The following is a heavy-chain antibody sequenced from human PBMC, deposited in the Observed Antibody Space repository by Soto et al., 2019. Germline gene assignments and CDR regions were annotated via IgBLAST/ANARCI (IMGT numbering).Heavy chain of an antibody. D-gene: IGHD2-21*01. V-gene: IGHV3-30*03. J-gene: IGHJ5*02. CDR1: GFVSNDYD. CDR3: SRGIKGGLDA. CDR2: ISYDGTKK. Sequence: QVQLAESGGGVVQPGRSLRLSCATSGFVSNDYDIHWVRQAPGKGLAWLASISYDGTKKYYAESVKGRFTISRDNSTNTLSLQLNSLGAEDTAVYYCSRGIKGGLDAWGPGTLVTVSS.